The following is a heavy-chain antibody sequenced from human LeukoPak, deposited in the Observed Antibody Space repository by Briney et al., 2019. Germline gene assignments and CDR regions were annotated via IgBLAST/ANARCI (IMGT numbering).Heavy chain of an antibody. CDR2: INHSGST. D-gene: IGHD7-27*01. CDR3: ARGYGGWGSPRYFDL. J-gene: IGHJ2*01. V-gene: IGHV4-34*01. CDR1: GGSFSCYY. Sequence: PSEALSLTCAVYGGSFSCYYWSWIRQPPGKGLEWIGEINHSGSTNYNPSLKSRVTISVDTSKNQFSLKLSSVTAADTAVYDCARGYGGWGSPRYFDLWGRGTLVTVSS.